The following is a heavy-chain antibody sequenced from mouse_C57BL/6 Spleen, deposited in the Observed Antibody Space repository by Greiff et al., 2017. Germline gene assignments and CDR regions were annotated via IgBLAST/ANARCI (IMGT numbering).Heavy chain of an antibody. D-gene: IGHD1-1*01. V-gene: IGHV1-72*01. Sequence: VQLQQPGAELVKPGASVKLSCKASGYTFTSYWMHWVKQRPGRGLEWIGRIDPNSGGTKYNEKFKSKATLTVDKPSSTAYMQLSSLTSEDAAVYYCARASYGSSYYWYFDVWGTGTTVTVSS. CDR1: GYTFTSYW. J-gene: IGHJ1*03. CDR2: IDPNSGGT. CDR3: ARASYGSSYYWYFDV.